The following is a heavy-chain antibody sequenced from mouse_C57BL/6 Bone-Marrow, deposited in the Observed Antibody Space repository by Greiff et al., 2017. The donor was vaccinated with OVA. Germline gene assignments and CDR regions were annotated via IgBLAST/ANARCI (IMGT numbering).Heavy chain of an antibody. CDR3: AGGWLPAWFAY. CDR2: IYPGSGNT. D-gene: IGHD2-3*01. Sequence: QVHVKQSGAELVRPGASVKLSCKASGYTFTDYYINWVKQRPGQGLEWIARIYPGSGNTYYNEKFKGKATLTAEKSSSTAYMQLSSLTSEDSAVYFGAGGWLPAWFAYWGQGTLVTVSA. CDR1: GYTFTDYY. J-gene: IGHJ3*01. V-gene: IGHV1-76*01.